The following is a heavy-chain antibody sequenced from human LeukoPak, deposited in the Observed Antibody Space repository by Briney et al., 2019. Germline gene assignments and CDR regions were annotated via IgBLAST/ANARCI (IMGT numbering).Heavy chain of an antibody. V-gene: IGHV7-4-1*02. D-gene: IGHD3-10*01. Sequence: ASVKVSCKASGYTFTSYAMNWVRQAPGQGLEWMGWINTNTGNLTYAQGFTGRFVFSLDTSVSTAYLQISSLKTEDTAVYYCARDRYASGSYYNPNNCFDPWGQGTLVTVSS. CDR2: INTNTGNL. J-gene: IGHJ5*02. CDR1: GYTFTSYA. CDR3: ARDRYASGSYYNPNNCFDP.